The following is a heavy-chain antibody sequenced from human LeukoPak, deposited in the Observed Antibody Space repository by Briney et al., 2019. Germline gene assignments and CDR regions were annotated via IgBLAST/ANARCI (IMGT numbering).Heavy chain of an antibody. CDR3: ARDLTYYYDS. J-gene: IGHJ4*02. Sequence: SETLSLTCTVSGGSINSPGYYWSWIRQPAGRGLEWLGRIYSTGRTNYNPSLKSRVVISVEKSKNQFSLNLSSVTAADTAVYYCARDLTYYYDSWGQGTLVTVSS. V-gene: IGHV4-61*02. CDR1: GGSINSPGYY. D-gene: IGHD3-22*01. CDR2: IYSTGRT.